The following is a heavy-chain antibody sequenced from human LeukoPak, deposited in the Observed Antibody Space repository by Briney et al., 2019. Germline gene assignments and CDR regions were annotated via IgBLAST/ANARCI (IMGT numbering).Heavy chain of an antibody. CDR2: ISGSGGST. D-gene: IGHD3-10*01. CDR1: GFTFSSYA. V-gene: IGHV3-23*01. CDR3: AKWPGGFGESMGGYDY. Sequence: PGGSLRLSCAASGFTFSSYAMSWVRQAPGKGLEWVSAISGSGGSTYYADSVKGRFTISRDNSKNTLYLQMNSLRAEDTAVYYCAKWPGGFGESMGGYDYWGQGTLVTVSS. J-gene: IGHJ4*02.